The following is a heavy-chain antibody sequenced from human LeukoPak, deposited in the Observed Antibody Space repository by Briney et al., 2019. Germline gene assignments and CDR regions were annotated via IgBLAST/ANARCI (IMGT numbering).Heavy chain of an antibody. CDR1: GGSISSSSYY. CDR2: IYYSGST. Sequence: SETLSLACTVSGGSISSSSYYWGWIRQPPGKGLEWIGSIYYSGSTYYNPSLKSRVTISVDTSKNQFSLKLSSVTAADTAVYYCARDPLYCSSTSCYTTNFDYWGQGTLVTVSS. J-gene: IGHJ4*02. V-gene: IGHV4-39*02. CDR3: ARDPLYCSSTSCYTTNFDY. D-gene: IGHD2-2*02.